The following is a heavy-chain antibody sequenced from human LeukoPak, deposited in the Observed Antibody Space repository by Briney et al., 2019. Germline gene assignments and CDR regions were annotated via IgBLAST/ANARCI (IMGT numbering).Heavy chain of an antibody. CDR2: IYYSGST. Sequence: SSETLSLTCTVPGGSISSYYWSWIRQPPGKGLEWIGYIYYSGSTNYNPSLKSRVTISVDTSKNQFSLKLSSVTAADTAVYYCARLRLYSSRGPFDYWGQGTLVTVSS. J-gene: IGHJ4*02. CDR3: ARLRLYSSRGPFDY. D-gene: IGHD6-13*01. V-gene: IGHV4-59*12. CDR1: GGSISSYY.